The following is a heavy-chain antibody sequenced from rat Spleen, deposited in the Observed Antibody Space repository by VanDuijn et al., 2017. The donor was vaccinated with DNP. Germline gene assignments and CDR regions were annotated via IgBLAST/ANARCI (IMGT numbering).Heavy chain of an antibody. J-gene: IGHJ1*01. Sequence: EVQLVESGGGLVQPGRSLTLSCAASGFTFRDYYMAWVRQAPKKGLEWLASISHEGSSIYYGDSVKGRFTISRDNAKSTLYLQMNSLRSEDTATYYCARQGYNYRYYWYFDFWGPGNMVTVSS. V-gene: IGHV5-22*01. CDR3: ARQGYNYRYYWYFDF. CDR2: ISHEGSSI. CDR1: GFTFRDYY. D-gene: IGHD1-5*01.